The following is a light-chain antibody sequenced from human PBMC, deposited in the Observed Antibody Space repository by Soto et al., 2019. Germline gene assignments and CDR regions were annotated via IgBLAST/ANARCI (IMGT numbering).Light chain of an antibody. J-gene: IGLJ1*01. V-gene: IGLV2-14*03. CDR2: DVS. CDR1: SSDVGGFNY. Sequence: QSALTQPASVSGSPGQSITISCTGTSSDVGGFNYVSWYQHHPGKAPKLMIYDVSNRPSGVSNRFSGSKSGNTASLTISGLQAEDEADYCCSSYTGSSTLYVFGTGTKLTVL. CDR3: SSYTGSSTLYV.